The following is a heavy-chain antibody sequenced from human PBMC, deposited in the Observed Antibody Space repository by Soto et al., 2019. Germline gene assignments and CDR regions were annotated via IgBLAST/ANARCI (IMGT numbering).Heavy chain of an antibody. V-gene: IGHV3-23*01. J-gene: IGHJ6*02. D-gene: IGHD3-10*01. Sequence: EVQLLESGGGLVQPGGSLRLSCAASRFTFRTYAMNWVRQAPGKGLEWVSAISGSGGATYYADSVKGRFTISRDNFKNTQYLQMDSLRAEDTAIYYCAKVSRGGGWFDNYGMDVWGQGTTVTVSS. CDR3: AKVSRGGGWFDNYGMDV. CDR2: ISGSGGAT. CDR1: RFTFRTYA.